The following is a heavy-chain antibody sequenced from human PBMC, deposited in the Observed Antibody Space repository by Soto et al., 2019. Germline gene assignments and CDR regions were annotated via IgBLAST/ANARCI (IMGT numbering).Heavy chain of an antibody. CDR3: ASGGRGYGYAPRFYFAY. Sequence: QVQLVQSGAEVKKPGSSVKVTCKASGAIFSSNAISWVRQAPGQGLEWMGGILPIFGRTNYAQKFQGRVTIPAAESTRTAYTELSSLKSDVTAVYYCASGGRGYGYAPRFYFAYWGQGTLVTVSS. D-gene: IGHD5-18*01. CDR2: ILPIFGRT. V-gene: IGHV1-69*01. CDR1: GAIFSSNA. J-gene: IGHJ4*02.